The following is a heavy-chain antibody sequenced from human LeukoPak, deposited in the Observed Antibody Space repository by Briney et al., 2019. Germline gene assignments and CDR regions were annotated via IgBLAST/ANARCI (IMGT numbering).Heavy chain of an antibody. J-gene: IGHJ6*02. CDR3: ARDIYDILTGTSYYYYGMDV. Sequence: ASVKVSCKASGYTFTSYGISWVRQAPGQGLEWMGWISAYSGNTNYAQKLQGRVTMTTDTSTSTAYMELRSLRSDDTAVYYCARDIYDILTGTSYYYYGMDVWGQGTTVTVSS. D-gene: IGHD3-9*01. V-gene: IGHV1-18*01. CDR1: GYTFTSYG. CDR2: ISAYSGNT.